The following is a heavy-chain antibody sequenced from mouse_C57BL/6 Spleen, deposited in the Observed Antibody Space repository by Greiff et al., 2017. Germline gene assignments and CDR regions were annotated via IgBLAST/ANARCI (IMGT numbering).Heavy chain of an antibody. CDR1: GYTFTSYW. CDR3: AKERGNLAWFAY. J-gene: IGHJ3*01. V-gene: IGHV1-53*01. D-gene: IGHD2-1*01. CDR2: INPSNGGT. Sequence: VQLQQPGTELVKPGASVKLSCKASGYTFTSYWMHWVKQRPGQGLEWIGNINPSNGGTNYNEKFKSKATLTVDNSSSTAYMQLSSLTSEDSAVYYCAKERGNLAWFAYWGQGTLVTVSA.